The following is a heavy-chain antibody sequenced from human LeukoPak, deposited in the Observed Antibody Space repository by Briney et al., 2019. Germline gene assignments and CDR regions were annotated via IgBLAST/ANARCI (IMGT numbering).Heavy chain of an antibody. Sequence: GGSLRLSCAASGFTFSSYSMNWVRQAPGKGLEWVSYISSSGSTIYYADSVKGRFTISRDNAKNSLYLQMNSLRAEDTAVYYCARDNWNDVFDYWGQGTLVTVSS. CDR1: GFTFSSYS. J-gene: IGHJ4*02. V-gene: IGHV3-48*04. CDR3: ARDNWNDVFDY. D-gene: IGHD1-20*01. CDR2: ISSSGSTI.